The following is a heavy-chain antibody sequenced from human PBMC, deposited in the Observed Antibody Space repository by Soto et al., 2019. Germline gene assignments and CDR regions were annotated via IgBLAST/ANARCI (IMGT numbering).Heavy chain of an antibody. CDR1: GDSMSTYY. CDR3: GRSPSLFIDY. Sequence: SETLSLTCTASGDSMSTYYWNWIRQPPGKGLEWIGYIYSSGSANYNPSLKSRVAISIDTSKKQFSLNLTSVTAADTAVYYCGRSPSLFIDYWGQGTLVTVSS. J-gene: IGHJ4*02. CDR2: IYSSGSA. D-gene: IGHD3-10*01. V-gene: IGHV4-59*01.